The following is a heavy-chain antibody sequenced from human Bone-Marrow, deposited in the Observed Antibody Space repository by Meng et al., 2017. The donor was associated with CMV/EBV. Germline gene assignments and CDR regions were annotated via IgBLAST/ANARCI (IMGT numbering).Heavy chain of an antibody. Sequence: GESLKISCAVSGFTFSNYAMSWIRQAPGKGLEWVSAITASGGSTYYADSVKGRFTISRDNSKDTVSMQMNSLRAEDTAMYYCARGVYSNYDSWGQGILVIVSS. J-gene: IGHJ4*02. CDR2: ITASGGST. V-gene: IGHV3-23*01. CDR3: ARGVYSNYDS. CDR1: GFTFSNYA. D-gene: IGHD4-11*01.